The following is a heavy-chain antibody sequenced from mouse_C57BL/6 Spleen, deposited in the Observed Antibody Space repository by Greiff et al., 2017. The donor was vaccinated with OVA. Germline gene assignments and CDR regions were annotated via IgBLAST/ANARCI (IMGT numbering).Heavy chain of an antibody. Sequence: DVMLVESGGDLVKPGGSLKLSCAASGFTFSSYGMSWVRQTPDKRLEWVATISSGGSYTYYPDSVKGRFTISRDNAKNTLYLQMSSLKSEDTAMYYCAQGYFDYWGQGTTLTVSS. CDR1: GFTFSSYG. V-gene: IGHV5-6*02. J-gene: IGHJ2*01. CDR3: AQGYFDY. CDR2: ISSGGSYT.